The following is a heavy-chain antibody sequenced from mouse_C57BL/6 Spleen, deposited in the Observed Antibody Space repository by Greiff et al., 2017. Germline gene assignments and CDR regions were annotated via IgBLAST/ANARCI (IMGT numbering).Heavy chain of an antibody. CDR3: ERGSRQLRLAYYAMDY. CDR1: GYTFTSYW. D-gene: IGHD3-2*02. CDR2: IDPSDSET. J-gene: IGHJ4*01. Sequence: VQLQQPGAELVRPGSSVKLSCKASGYTFTSYWMHWVKQRPIQGLEWIGNIDPSDSETHYNQKFKDKATLTVDKSSSTAYMQLSSLTAEDSAVYYCERGSRQLRLAYYAMDYWGQGTSVTVSS. V-gene: IGHV1-52*01.